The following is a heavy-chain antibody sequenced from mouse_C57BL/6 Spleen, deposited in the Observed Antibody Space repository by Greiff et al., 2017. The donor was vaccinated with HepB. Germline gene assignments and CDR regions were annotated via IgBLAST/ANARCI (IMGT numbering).Heavy chain of an antibody. CDR1: GYTFTSYW. J-gene: IGHJ2*01. CDR3: ARGNYYGSSYLDY. V-gene: IGHV1-53*01. CDR2: INPSNGGT. Sequence: VKLQQPGTELVKPGASVKLSCKASGYTFTSYWMHWVKQRPGQGLEWIGNINPSNGGTNYNEKFKSKATLTVDKSSSTAYMQLSSLTSEDSAVYYCARGNYYGSSYLDYWGQGTTLTVSS. D-gene: IGHD1-1*01.